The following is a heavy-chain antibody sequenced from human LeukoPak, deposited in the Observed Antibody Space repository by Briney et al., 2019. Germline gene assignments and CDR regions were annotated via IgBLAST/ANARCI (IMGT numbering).Heavy chain of an antibody. CDR2: ISYDGSNK. CDR1: GFTFSSYG. J-gene: IGHJ4*02. CDR3: ARGGAARPDY. D-gene: IGHD6-6*01. Sequence: GGSLRLSCAASGFTFSSYGMHWVRQAPGKGLEWVAVISYDGSNKYYADSVRGRFTISRDNARNSLYLHMDSLRVEDMAVYYCARGGAARPDYWGPGTLVTVSS. V-gene: IGHV3-30*03.